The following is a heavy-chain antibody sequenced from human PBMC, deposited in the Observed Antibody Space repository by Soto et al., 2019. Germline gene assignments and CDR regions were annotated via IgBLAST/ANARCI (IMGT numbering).Heavy chain of an antibody. J-gene: IGHJ4*02. D-gene: IGHD2-15*01. CDR3: AREGCSGGSCYLRSPTRPIEIDY. V-gene: IGHV4-31*03. CDR2: IYYSGST. CDR1: GGSISSGGYY. Sequence: QVQLQESGPGLVKPSQTLSLTCTVSGGSISSGGYYWSWIRQHPGKGLEWIGYIYYSGSTYYNPSLKSRVTISVDTSKNQFSLKLSSVTAADTAVYYCAREGCSGGSCYLRSPTRPIEIDYWGQGTLVTVSS.